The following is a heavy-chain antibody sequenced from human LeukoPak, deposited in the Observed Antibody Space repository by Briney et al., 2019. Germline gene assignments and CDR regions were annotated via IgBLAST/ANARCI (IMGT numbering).Heavy chain of an antibody. CDR1: GGTFSSYA. CDR3: ARGGELGFYDSSGYGDY. CDR2: INPNSGGT. D-gene: IGHD3-22*01. J-gene: IGHJ4*02. Sequence: ASVKVSCKASGGTFSSYAISWVRQAPGQGLEWMGWINPNSGGTNYAQKFQGWVTMTRDTSISTAYMELSRLRSDDTAVYYCARGGELGFYDSSGYGDYWGQGTLVTVSS. V-gene: IGHV1-2*04.